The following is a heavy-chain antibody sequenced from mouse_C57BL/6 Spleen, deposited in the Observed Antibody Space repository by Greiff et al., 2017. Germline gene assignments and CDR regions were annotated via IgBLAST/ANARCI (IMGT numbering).Heavy chain of an antibody. CDR2: IYPGDGDT. V-gene: IGHV1-82*01. CDR1: GYAFTSSW. CDR3: ARGYSYSFDY. D-gene: IGHD2-12*01. Sequence: QVQLQESGPELVKPGASVKISCKASGYAFTSSWMNWVKQRPGQGLEWIGRIYPGDGDTNYNGKFKGKATLTADKSSSTAYMQLSSLTSEDSAVYFCARGYSYSFDYWGQGTTLTVSS. J-gene: IGHJ2*01.